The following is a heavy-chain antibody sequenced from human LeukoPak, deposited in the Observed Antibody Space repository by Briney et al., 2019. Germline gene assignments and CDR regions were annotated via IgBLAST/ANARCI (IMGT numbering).Heavy chain of an antibody. J-gene: IGHJ4*02. CDR2: IYRNDDK. V-gene: IGHV2-5*01. D-gene: IGHD3-3*01. Sequence: SGPTLVNPTQTLALTCTFSGFSLSTSGVGVGWIRQPPGKALEWLALIYRNDDKRYSPSLKSRLTITKDTSKNRVVLTMTNMDPVDTATYYCAHSLRWSDKFDYWGQGTLVTVSS. CDR1: GFSLSTSGVG. CDR3: AHSLRWSDKFDY.